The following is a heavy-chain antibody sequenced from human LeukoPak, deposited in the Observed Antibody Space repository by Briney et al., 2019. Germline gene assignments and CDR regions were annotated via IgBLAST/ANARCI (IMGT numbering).Heavy chain of an antibody. V-gene: IGHV3-23*01. D-gene: IGHD6-13*01. J-gene: IGHJ2*01. CDR1: GFTFSSYA. CDR2: ISGSGGST. CDR3: AKEGVYSSSWYGNWYFDL. Sequence: GVSLRLSCAASGFTFSSYAMSWVRQAPGKGLEWVSAISGSGGSTYYADSVKGRFTISRDNSKNTLNLQMNSLRAEDTAVYYCAKEGVYSSSWYGNWYFDLWGRGTLVTVSS.